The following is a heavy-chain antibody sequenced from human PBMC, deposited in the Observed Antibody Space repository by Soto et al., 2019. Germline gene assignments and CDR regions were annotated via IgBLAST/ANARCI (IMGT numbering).Heavy chain of an antibody. D-gene: IGHD1-26*01. CDR3: VRGASLNFDY. J-gene: IGHJ4*02. V-gene: IGHV3-20*04. Sequence: EVQLVESGGGVLRPGGSPRLSCAASGFTFDDYGMGWARQAPGKGLEWVSGVNWNGGSTGYADSVKGRFTISRDNAKNSLYLQMNSLRAEDTAFYYCVRGASLNFDYWGQGTLVTVSS. CDR2: VNWNGGST. CDR1: GFTFDDYG.